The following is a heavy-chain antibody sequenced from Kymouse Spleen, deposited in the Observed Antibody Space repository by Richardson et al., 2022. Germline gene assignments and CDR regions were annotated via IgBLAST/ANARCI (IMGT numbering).Heavy chain of an antibody. Sequence: QVQLQQSGPGLVKPSQTLSLTCAISGDSVSSNSAAWNWIRQSPSRGLEWLGRTYYRSKWYNDYAVSVKSRITINPDTSKNQFSLQLNSVTPEDTAVYYCARRSML*GIAVAGTL*LLGPGNPGHRLL. CDR2: TYYRSKWYN. CDR1: GDSVSSNSAA. D-gene: IGHD6-19*01. J-gene: IGHJ4*02. CDR3: ARRSML*GIAVAGTL*L. V-gene: IGHV6-1*01.